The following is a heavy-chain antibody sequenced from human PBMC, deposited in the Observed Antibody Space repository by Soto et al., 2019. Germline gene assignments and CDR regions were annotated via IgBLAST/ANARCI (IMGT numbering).Heavy chain of an antibody. Sequence: SETPSLTCAVYGGSFSGYYWSWIRQPPGKGLEWIGEINHSGSTNYNPSLKSRVTISVDTSKNQFSLKLSSVTAADTAVYYCARSHYDFWSGYLVFYYYGMDVWGQGTTVTVSS. CDR2: INHSGST. CDR3: ARSHYDFWSGYLVFYYYGMDV. D-gene: IGHD3-3*01. J-gene: IGHJ6*02. V-gene: IGHV4-34*01. CDR1: GGSFSGYY.